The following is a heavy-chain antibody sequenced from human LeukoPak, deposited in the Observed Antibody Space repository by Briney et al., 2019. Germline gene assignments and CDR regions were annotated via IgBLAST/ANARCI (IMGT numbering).Heavy chain of an antibody. J-gene: IGHJ4*02. CDR2: ITPSGGT. CDR1: GYTFTSYA. CDR3: ARDRYGDGFAHLDY. V-gene: IGHV1-2*02. Sequence: ASVKVSCKASGYTFTSYAIHWVRQAPGQGLEWMGWITPSGGTNYPQKFQGRVAITWDTSITTAYMDLSKLTSDDTAVYYCARDRYGDGFAHLDYWGQGALVTVSS. D-gene: IGHD5-24*01.